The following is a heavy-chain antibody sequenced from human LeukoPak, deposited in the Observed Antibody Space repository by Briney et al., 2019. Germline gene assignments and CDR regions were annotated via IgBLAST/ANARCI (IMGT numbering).Heavy chain of an antibody. CDR2: ISSGSSFI. V-gene: IGHV3-21*01. CDR3: ARDKGGERWFDP. CDR1: GFNFGSYA. D-gene: IGHD3-16*01. Sequence: PGGSLRLSCAASGFNFGSYAMNWVRQAPGKGLEWVSSISSGSSFIYYADSVKGRFTISRDNAKNSLYLQMNSLRAEDTAIYYCARDKGGERWFDPWGQGTLVTVSS. J-gene: IGHJ5*02.